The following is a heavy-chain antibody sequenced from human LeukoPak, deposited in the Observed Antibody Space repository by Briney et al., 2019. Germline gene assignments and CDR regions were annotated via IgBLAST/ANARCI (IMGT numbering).Heavy chain of an antibody. J-gene: IGHJ4*02. CDR1: VFSLRTSGVG. Sequence: SGPTLVRPTQTLTLTCTFSVFSLRTSGVGVGWIRQPPGKALEWLALIYWNEDKRYSPSLKTRLTITKDTSRNRVVLTMTDMDPVDTATYYCAHSVWYYNTLTGYYSVYYFGYWGQGTLVTVSS. CDR3: AHSVWYYNTLTGYYSVYYFGY. CDR2: IYWNEDK. V-gene: IGHV2-5*01. D-gene: IGHD3-9*01.